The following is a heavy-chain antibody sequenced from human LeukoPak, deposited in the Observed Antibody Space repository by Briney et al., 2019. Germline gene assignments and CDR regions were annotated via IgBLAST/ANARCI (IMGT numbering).Heavy chain of an antibody. CDR2: INGDGSST. CDR3: AKALTGTKAFDI. D-gene: IGHD1-20*01. J-gene: IGHJ3*02. Sequence: GGSLRLSCAASGITFSGHWMHWVRQTPGKGLVWVSRINGDGSSTAYADSVKGRFTISRDNAKNTLYLQMNSLRAEDTAVYYCAKALTGTKAFDIWGQGTMVTVSS. V-gene: IGHV3-74*03. CDR1: GITFSGHW.